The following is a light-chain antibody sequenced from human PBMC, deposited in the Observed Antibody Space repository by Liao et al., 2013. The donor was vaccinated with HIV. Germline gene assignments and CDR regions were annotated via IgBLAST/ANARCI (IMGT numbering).Light chain of an antibody. CDR2: YDT. CDR3: QVWDSSSDHVV. V-gene: IGLV3-21*04. J-gene: IGLJ2*01. CDR1: NIGSKS. Sequence: SYVLTQPPSVSVAPGKTARITCEGNNIGSKSVHWYQRKPGRAPILVIYYDTDRPSGIPERFSGSNSGNTATLTISRVEAGDEADYYCQVWDSSSDHVVFGGGTKLTVL.